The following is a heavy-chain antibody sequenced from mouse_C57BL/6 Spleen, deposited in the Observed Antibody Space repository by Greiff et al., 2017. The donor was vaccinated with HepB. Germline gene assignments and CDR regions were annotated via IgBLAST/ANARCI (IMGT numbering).Heavy chain of an antibody. CDR1: GYTFTSYW. CDR2: IDPSDSYT. D-gene: IGHD1-1*01. J-gene: IGHJ4*01. Sequence: VQLQQPGAELVMPGASVKLSCKASGYTFTSYWMHWVKQRPGQGLEWIGEIDPSDSYTNYNQKFKGKSTLTVDKSSSTAYMQLSSLTSEDSAVYYCARRTITTGVGGAMDYWGQGTSVTVSS. V-gene: IGHV1-69*01. CDR3: ARRTITTGVGGAMDY.